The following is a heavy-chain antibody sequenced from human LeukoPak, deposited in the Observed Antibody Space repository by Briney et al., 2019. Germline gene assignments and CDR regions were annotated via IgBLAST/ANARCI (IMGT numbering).Heavy chain of an antibody. D-gene: IGHD3-16*01. J-gene: IGHJ4*02. CDR1: GGSISSGGYY. V-gene: IGHV4-31*03. CDR2: IYYGGST. Sequence: SETLSLACTVCGGSISSGGYYWSWIRQHPGKGLEWIGYIYYGGSTYYNPSLKGRVTISVDTSKNQFSLNLSSVTAADTAVYYCAREGDLYYFDYWGQGTLVTVSS. CDR3: AREGDLYYFDY.